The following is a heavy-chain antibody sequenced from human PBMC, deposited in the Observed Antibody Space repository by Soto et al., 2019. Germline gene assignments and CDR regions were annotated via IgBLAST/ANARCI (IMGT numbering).Heavy chain of an antibody. CDR2: INTDGSST. CDR1: GFTFSRYW. Sequence: EVQLVESGGGLVQPGGSLRLSCAASGFTFSRYWMHWVRQAPGKGLVWVSRINTDGSSTSYADFVKGRFTISRDNAKNTLYLQMTSLRVEDTALYYCSRDDFGEDDYWGKGTLVTVSS. CDR3: SRDDFGEDDY. V-gene: IGHV3-74*01. J-gene: IGHJ4*02. D-gene: IGHD3-3*01.